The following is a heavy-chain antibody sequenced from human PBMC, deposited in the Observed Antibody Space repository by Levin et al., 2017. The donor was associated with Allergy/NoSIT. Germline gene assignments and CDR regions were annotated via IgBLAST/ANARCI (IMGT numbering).Heavy chain of an antibody. J-gene: IGHJ4*02. Sequence: GGSLRLSCKASGYIFTTYTIIWVRQAPGQGLEWMGWISAYNGYTNYAQKLQGRVTMTTDASTSTAYMELRSLRSDDTAVYFCARGSSCGGGNCYSAYWGQGTLVTVSS. CDR2: ISAYNGYT. D-gene: IGHD2-15*01. CDR1: GYIFTTYT. CDR3: ARGSSCGGGNCYSAY. V-gene: IGHV1-18*01.